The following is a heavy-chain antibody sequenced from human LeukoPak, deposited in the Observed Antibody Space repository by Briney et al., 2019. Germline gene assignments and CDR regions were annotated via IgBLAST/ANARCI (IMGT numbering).Heavy chain of an antibody. V-gene: IGHV3-23*01. CDR1: GLNFSTYD. CDR3: VKGARVYYYGLESYRDWFDP. Sequence: PGGSLRLSCAASGLNFSTYDMAWVRQSPGKGLEWISAVSGSGHKTYYAESVKGRFTISRDNSNNMLNLQMSSLRVEDTAVYYCVKGARVYYYGLESYRDWFDPWGQGTLVTVSS. J-gene: IGHJ5*02. D-gene: IGHD3-10*01. CDR2: VSGSGHKT.